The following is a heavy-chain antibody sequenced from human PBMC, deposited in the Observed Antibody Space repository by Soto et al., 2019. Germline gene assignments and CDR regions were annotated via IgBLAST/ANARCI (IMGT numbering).Heavy chain of an antibody. V-gene: IGHV1-3*01. Sequence: GASVKVSCKASGYTFTSYAMHWVRQAPGQRLEWMGWINAGNGNTSYSQKFQGRVTMTRDTSTSTVYMELSSLRSEDTAVYYCARDSLSRTYGDYRGNYYYGMDVWGQGTTVTVSS. CDR1: GYTFTSYA. J-gene: IGHJ6*02. CDR3: ARDSLSRTYGDYRGNYYYGMDV. D-gene: IGHD4-17*01. CDR2: INAGNGNT.